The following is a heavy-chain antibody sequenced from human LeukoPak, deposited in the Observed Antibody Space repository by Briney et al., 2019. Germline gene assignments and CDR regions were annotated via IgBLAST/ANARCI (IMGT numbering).Heavy chain of an antibody. J-gene: IGHJ3*02. V-gene: IGHV1-8*01. D-gene: IGHD3-22*01. CDR3: ARGGTIYDTILEHPFDI. CDR2: MNHNCCNT. Sequence: ASVNVSCKSCGYTFSTYDSNGVRQAPGQGLEWMGWMNHNCCNTRYAQEFQGRVAMTRDTSISKAYMELRSLIYDDTAVYYCARGGTIYDTILEHPFDIWGQGTMVTVSS. CDR1: GYTFSTYD.